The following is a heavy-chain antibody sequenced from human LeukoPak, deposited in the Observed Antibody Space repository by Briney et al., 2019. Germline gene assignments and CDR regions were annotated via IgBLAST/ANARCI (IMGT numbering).Heavy chain of an antibody. CDR2: INHSGST. CDR1: GGSFSGYY. Sequence: SETLSLTCAVYGGSFSGYYWSWIRQPPGKGLEWIGEINHSGSTNYNPSLKSRVTISVDTSKNQFSLKLSSVTAADTAVYYCARCRTVPVPLGAFDIWGQGTMVTVSS. J-gene: IGHJ3*02. CDR3: ARCRTVPVPLGAFDI. D-gene: IGHD2-2*01. V-gene: IGHV4-34*01.